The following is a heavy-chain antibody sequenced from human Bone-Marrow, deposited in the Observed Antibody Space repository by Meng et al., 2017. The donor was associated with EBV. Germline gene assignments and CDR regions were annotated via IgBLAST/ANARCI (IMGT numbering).Heavy chain of an antibody. CDR1: GYAFTSYA. CDR3: AREPVRRDAYNYYPLGAY. CDR2: INTNTGNP. D-gene: IGHD5-24*01. V-gene: IGHV7-4-1*02. Sequence: QVQLVQSGSELKKPGASVKVSCKTSGYAFTSYAMSWVRQAPGQGLEWMGWINTNTGNPTYAQGFTGRFVFSVDTSVSTAYLQISSLKAEDTAAYYCAREPVRRDAYNYYPLGAYWGQGSLVTVSS. J-gene: IGHJ4*02.